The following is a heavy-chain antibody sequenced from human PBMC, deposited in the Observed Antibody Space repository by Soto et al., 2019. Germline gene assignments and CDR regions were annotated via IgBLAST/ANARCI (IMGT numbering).Heavy chain of an antibody. V-gene: IGHV4-31*03. CDR2: IYYSEST. D-gene: IGHD2-21*01. Sequence: PSETLSLTCTVSGGSINSGGYYWSWIRQHPGKGLEWIGYIYYSESTFYNPSLKSRVTISVDTSKNQFSLKLSSVTAADTAVYYCAASCVACGGFNYYGMDVWGQGTTVTVSS. CDR1: GGSINSGGYY. CDR3: AASCVACGGFNYYGMDV. J-gene: IGHJ6*02.